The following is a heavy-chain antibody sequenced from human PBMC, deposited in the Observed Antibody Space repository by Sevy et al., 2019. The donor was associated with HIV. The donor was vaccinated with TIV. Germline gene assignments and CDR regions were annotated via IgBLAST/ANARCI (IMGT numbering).Heavy chain of an antibody. CDR3: ARLTTRPTSDLYGMDV. CDR2: SNPNDGVT. Sequence: ASVKVSCKASGYTLSDYYIHWVRQAPGQGLEWMAWSNPNDGVTHYAQRFQGGVTLTRDTSVSTAYMELRGLRYDDTAIYYCARLTTRPTSDLYGMDVWGQWTPVTVSS. J-gene: IGHJ6*02. V-gene: IGHV1-2*02. CDR1: GYTLSDYY. D-gene: IGHD4-17*01.